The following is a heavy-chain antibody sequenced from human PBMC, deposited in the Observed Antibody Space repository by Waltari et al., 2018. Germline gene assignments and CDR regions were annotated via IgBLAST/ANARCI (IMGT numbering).Heavy chain of an antibody. CDR2: IYFGGRAA. CDR3: AGGSASYVRVWDS. J-gene: IGHJ5*02. Sequence: VQLVESGGGLVQPGGSLRLSCAASGFRLGADWRSWVRLAPGRGLGGVANIYFGGRAAYVADSVDWRLSVSRDNAKNSLLLHINNLRVEDAAVYFCAGGSASYVRVWDSWGQGTLVTVSS. V-gene: IGHV3-7*03. D-gene: IGHD1-26*01. CDR1: GFRLGADW.